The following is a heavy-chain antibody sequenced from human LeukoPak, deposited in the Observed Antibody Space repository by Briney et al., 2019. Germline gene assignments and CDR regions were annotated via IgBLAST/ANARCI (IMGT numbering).Heavy chain of an antibody. CDR3: ARGHSLTFSGYYH. Sequence: ASVKVSCQASGGTFSSYAISWVRQAPGQGLEWMGGIIPIFGTANYAQKFQGRVTITTDESTSTAYMELSSLRSEDTAVYYCARGHSLTFSGYYHWGQGTLVTVSS. D-gene: IGHD3-22*01. V-gene: IGHV1-69*05. CDR2: IIPIFGTA. J-gene: IGHJ5*02. CDR1: GGTFSSYA.